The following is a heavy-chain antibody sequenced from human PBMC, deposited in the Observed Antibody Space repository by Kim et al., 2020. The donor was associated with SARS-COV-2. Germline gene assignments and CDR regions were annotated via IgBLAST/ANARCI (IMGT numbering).Heavy chain of an antibody. CDR3: ARGPHHTAITWELPHL. CDR2: INHSGST. CDR1: GGSFSGYY. V-gene: IGHV4-34*01. D-gene: IGHD1-26*01. J-gene: IGHJ4*02. Sequence: SETLSLTCTVSGGSFSGYYWSWIRQPPGKGLEWIGEINHSGSTNYNPSLKSRVTISVDTSKNQFSLKLSSVTAADTAVYYCARGPHHTAITWELPHLWGQGTLVTVSS.